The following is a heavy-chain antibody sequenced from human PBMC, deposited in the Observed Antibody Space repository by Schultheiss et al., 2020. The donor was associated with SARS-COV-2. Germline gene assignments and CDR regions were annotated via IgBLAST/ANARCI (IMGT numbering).Heavy chain of an antibody. J-gene: IGHJ4*02. D-gene: IGHD6-6*01. CDR2: IYYSGST. CDR3: ARERSSIAARRFDY. Sequence: SETLSLTCTVSGGSISSSSYYWGWIRQPPGKGLEWIGYIYYSGSTYYNPSLKSRVTISVDTSKNQFSLKLSSVTAADTAVYYCARERSSIAARRFDYWGQGTLVTVSS. CDR1: GGSISSSSYY. V-gene: IGHV4-31*03.